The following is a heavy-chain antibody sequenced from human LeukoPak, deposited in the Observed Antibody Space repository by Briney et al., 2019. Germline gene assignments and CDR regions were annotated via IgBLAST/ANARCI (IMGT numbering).Heavy chain of an antibody. CDR1: GGSISTSDYY. J-gene: IGHJ4*02. Sequence: SETLSLTCAVSGGSISTSDYYWGWIRQPPGKGLEWIGSIYYSGSTYYNPFLKSRLTISGDTSKNQFSLKLISVTTADTAVYYCARHASGWYTDWGQGTLVTVSS. CDR2: IYYSGST. D-gene: IGHD6-19*01. CDR3: ARHASGWYTD. V-gene: IGHV4-39*01.